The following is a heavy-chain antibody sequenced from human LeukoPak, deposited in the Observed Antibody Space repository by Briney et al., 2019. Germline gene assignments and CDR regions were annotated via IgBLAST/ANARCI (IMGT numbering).Heavy chain of an antibody. CDR3: ARGLARLGELSLFAVDY. CDR1: GYTFTGYY. V-gene: IGHV1-2*02. D-gene: IGHD3-16*02. J-gene: IGHJ4*02. CDR2: INPNSGGT. Sequence: PGASVKVSCKASGYTFTGYYMHWVRQAPGQGLEWMGWINPNSGGTNYAQKFQGRVTMTRDTSISTAYMELSRLRSDDTAVYYCARGLARLGELSLFAVDYWGQGTLVTVSS.